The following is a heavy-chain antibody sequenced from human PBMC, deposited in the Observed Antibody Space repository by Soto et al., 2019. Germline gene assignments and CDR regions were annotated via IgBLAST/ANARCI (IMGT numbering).Heavy chain of an antibody. J-gene: IGHJ3*02. Sequence: GASVKVSCKASGVTFSSYAISWVRQAPGQGLEWMGGIIPIFGTANYAQKFQGRVTITADESTSTAYMELSSLRSEDTAVYYCARSGTAMVLDAFDIWGQGTMVTVSS. V-gene: IGHV1-69*13. D-gene: IGHD5-18*01. CDR1: GVTFSSYA. CDR2: IIPIFGTA. CDR3: ARSGTAMVLDAFDI.